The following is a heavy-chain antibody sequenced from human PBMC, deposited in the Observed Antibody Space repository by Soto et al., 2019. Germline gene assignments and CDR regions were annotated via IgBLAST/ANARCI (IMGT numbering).Heavy chain of an antibody. CDR2: ISGSAGST. CDR1: GFTFSSYA. D-gene: IGHD7-27*01. V-gene: IGHV3-23*01. Sequence: EVQLLESGGDLVQPGGSLRLSCAASGFTFSSYAMSWVRQAPGKGLEWVSVISGSAGSTYYADSVKGRFTISRDNYKNTLYLQMNSLRAEATALYYCAKDLGRSYYYGLDVWGQGTTVTVSS. CDR3: AKDLGRSYYYGLDV. J-gene: IGHJ6*02.